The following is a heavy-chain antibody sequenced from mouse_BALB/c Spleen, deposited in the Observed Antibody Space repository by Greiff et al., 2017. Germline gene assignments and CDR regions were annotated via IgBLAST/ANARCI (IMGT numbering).Heavy chain of an antibody. Sequence: EVKVVESGGGLVQPGGSLKLSCAASGFTFSSYTMSWVRQTPEKRLEWVAYISNGGGSTYYPDTVKGRFTISRDNAKNTLYLQMSSLKSEDTAMYYCARHDDYDGHVAWFAYWGQGTLVTVSA. J-gene: IGHJ3*01. CDR2: ISNGGGST. CDR1: GFTFSSYT. D-gene: IGHD2-4*01. V-gene: IGHV5-12-2*01. CDR3: ARHDDYDGHVAWFAY.